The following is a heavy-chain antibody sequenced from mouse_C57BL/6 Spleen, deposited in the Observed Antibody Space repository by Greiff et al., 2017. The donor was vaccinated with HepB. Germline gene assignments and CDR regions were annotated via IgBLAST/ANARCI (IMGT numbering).Heavy chain of an antibody. Sequence: QVQLQQSGAELARPGASVKLSCKASGYTFTSYGISWVKQRTGQGLEWIGEIYPRSGNTYYNEKFKGKATLTADKYSSTAYMELRSLTSEDSAVYFCARRGYYGSRGYFDYWGQGTTLTVSS. CDR2: IYPRSGNT. CDR3: ARRGYYGSRGYFDY. CDR1: GYTFTSYG. D-gene: IGHD1-1*01. V-gene: IGHV1-81*01. J-gene: IGHJ2*01.